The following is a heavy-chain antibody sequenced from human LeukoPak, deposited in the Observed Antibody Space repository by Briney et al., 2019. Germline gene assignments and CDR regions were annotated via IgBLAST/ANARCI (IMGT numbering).Heavy chain of an antibody. V-gene: IGHV3-7*01. CDR1: GFTFSSYW. CDR2: IKQDGSEK. Sequence: GGSLRLSCAASGFTFSSYWMSWVRQAPGKGLEWVANIKQDGSEKYYVDSVKGRFTISRDNAKNTLYLQVNSLRDEDTAVYYCVRGAVTGQQCDNWGQGTLVTVSS. CDR3: VRGAVTGQQCDN. J-gene: IGHJ4*02. D-gene: IGHD2-21*02.